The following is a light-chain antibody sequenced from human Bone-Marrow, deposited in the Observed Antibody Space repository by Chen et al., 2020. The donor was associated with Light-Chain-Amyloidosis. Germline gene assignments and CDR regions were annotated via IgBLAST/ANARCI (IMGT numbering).Light chain of an antibody. V-gene: IGLV4-69*01. CDR3: QTWGTGIGVV. CDR2: LNSDGSH. CDR1: SGHSSYA. Sequence: QLVLTQSPSASASLGASVKLTCTLSSGHSSYAIAWHQQQPEKGPRYLMKLNSDGSHSKGDGIPDRFSGSSSGAERYLTISSLQSEDEADYSCQTWGTGIGVVFGGGTKLTVL. J-gene: IGLJ2*01.